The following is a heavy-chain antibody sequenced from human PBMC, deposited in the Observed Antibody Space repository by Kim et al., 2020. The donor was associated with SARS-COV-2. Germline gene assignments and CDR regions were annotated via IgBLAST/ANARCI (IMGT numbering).Heavy chain of an antibody. Sequence: SETLSLSCTVSGGSISSGYYWGWIRQPPGKGLEWIGSIYYSGTTYYNPSLKSRVTASVDTSNNQFSLTLSSVTAADTAVYYCAHASSGYGRFDHWGQGTLVTVSS. CDR3: AHASSGYGRFDH. V-gene: IGHV4-39*01. J-gene: IGHJ4*02. CDR1: GGSISSGYY. D-gene: IGHD3-22*01. CDR2: IYYSGTT.